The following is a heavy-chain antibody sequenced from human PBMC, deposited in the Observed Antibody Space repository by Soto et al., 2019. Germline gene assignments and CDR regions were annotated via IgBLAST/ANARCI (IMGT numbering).Heavy chain of an antibody. CDR1: GYSFTGYY. CDR2: IFPKSGGT. V-gene: IGHV1-2*02. J-gene: IGHJ6*02. D-gene: IGHD3-16*01. CDR3: AREGMYHYETKDYYPSTYGLDV. Sequence: GASVKVSFKSSGYSFTGYYLHWVRQAPGQGPEWMGCIFPKSGGTRSAQKFQGRVTMTRDTSISTAYMELKRLRYDDTAVYFCAREGMYHYETKDYYPSTYGLDVWGQGTTVTVS.